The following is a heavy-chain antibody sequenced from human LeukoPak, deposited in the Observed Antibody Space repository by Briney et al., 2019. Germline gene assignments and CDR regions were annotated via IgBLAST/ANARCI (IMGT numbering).Heavy chain of an antibody. J-gene: IGHJ4*02. D-gene: IGHD6-6*01. CDR2: ISGSGGDT. V-gene: IGHV3-23*01. CDR1: GFTFSSYA. Sequence: GGSLRLSCAASGFTFSSYAMSWVRQAPGKGLEWVSAISGSGGDTFYAASVKGRFTISRDNSKNPLYLQMNTLRAEDTAVYYCAKDRGIAPRYFDYWGQGTLVTVSS. CDR3: AKDRGIAPRYFDY.